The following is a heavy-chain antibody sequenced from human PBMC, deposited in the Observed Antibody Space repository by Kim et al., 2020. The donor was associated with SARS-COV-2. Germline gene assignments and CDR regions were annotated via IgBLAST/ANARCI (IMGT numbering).Heavy chain of an antibody. D-gene: IGHD2-21*02. Sequence: DSVRGRCTISMDNSRNTVYLQMNSLRAEDTAVYYCARLGPVTANYYYGMDVWGQGTTVTVSS. J-gene: IGHJ6*02. V-gene: IGHV3-53*01. CDR3: ARLGPVTANYYYGMDV.